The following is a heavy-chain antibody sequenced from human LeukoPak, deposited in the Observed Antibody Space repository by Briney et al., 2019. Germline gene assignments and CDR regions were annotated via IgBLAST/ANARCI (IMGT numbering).Heavy chain of an antibody. CDR2: IYPSGST. CDR1: GGSISSYY. J-gene: IGHJ5*02. Sequence: SETLSLTCTVSGGSISSYYWSWIRQPAGKGLELIGRIYPSGSTNYNPSLKSRVTMTVDTSKNQFSLKLSSVTAADTAVYYCARAPTGTGGWNWFDPWGQGTLVTVSS. D-gene: IGHD1-1*01. CDR3: ARAPTGTGGWNWFDP. V-gene: IGHV4-4*07.